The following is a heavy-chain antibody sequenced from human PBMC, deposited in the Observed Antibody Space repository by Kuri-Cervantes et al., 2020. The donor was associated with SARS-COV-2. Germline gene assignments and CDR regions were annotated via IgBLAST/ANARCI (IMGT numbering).Heavy chain of an antibody. V-gene: IGHV3-73*01. J-gene: IGHJ4*02. CDR1: GFTLSGSA. Sequence: GESLKISCAASGFTLSGSAIHWVRQVPGKGLEWVGRIRSEGRTPATAYTEPLKGRFIISGDDSKNMAYLQMDSLKVEDTAVYYCTRWILGTVSEYFFDHWGQGTLVTVSS. CDR3: TRWILGTVSEYFFDH. CDR2: IRSEGRTPAT. D-gene: IGHD2/OR15-2a*01.